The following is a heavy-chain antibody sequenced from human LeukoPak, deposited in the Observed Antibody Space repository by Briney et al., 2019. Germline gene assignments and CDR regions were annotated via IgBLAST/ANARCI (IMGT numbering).Heavy chain of an antibody. Sequence: SETLSLTCAVYGGSFSGYYWSWIRQPPGKGLEWIGEINHSGSTNYNPSLKSRVTISVDTSKNQFSLKLSSVTAADTAAYYCARVHPSYYDFWSGSNYYYGMDVWGQGTTVTVSS. J-gene: IGHJ6*02. V-gene: IGHV4-34*01. CDR3: ARVHPSYYDFWSGSNYYYGMDV. CDR1: GGSFSGYY. D-gene: IGHD3-3*01. CDR2: INHSGST.